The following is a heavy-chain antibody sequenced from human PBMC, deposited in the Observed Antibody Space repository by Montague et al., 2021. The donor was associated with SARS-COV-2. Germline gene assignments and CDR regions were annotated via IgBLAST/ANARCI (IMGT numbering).Heavy chain of an antibody. CDR1: GFSLSTDGMG. D-gene: IGHD3-10*01. J-gene: IGHJ5*02. V-gene: IGHV2-5*02. Sequence: PALVKPTQTLTLTCIFSGFSLSTDGMGVGWIRQPPGRVLEWLALIYWDDDGRYSPSLRSRLTITKDTSKNQVVLTMTNMDPVDTATYYCARTWAYGSGSYGVDPWGQGTLVAVSS. CDR3: ARTWAYGSGSYGVDP. CDR2: IYWDDDG.